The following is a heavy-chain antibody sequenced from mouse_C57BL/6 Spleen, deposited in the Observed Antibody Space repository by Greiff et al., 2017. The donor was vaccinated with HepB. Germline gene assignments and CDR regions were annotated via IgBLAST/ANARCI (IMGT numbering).Heavy chain of an antibody. CDR2: INPYNGGT. D-gene: IGHD1-1*01. J-gene: IGHJ1*03. Sequence: VQLQQSGPVLVKPGASVKMSCKASGYTFTDYYMNWVKQSHGKSLEWIGVINPYNGGTSYNQKFKGKATLTVDKSSSTAYMELTSLTSEDSAVYYCARRGSSFYWYFDVWGTGTTVTVSS. CDR1: GYTFTDYY. CDR3: ARRGSSFYWYFDV. V-gene: IGHV1-19*01.